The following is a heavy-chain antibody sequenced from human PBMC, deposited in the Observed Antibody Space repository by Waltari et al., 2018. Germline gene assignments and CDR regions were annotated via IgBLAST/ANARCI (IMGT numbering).Heavy chain of an antibody. J-gene: IGHJ6*03. Sequence: QVQLVESGGGVVQPGRALGLSCAAPGFTFSSYGMHWVRQAPGKGLEWVAVISYDGSNKYYADSVKGRFTISRDNSKNTLYLQMNSLRAEDTAVYYCAKGRRGTPYYMDVWGKGTTVTISS. CDR1: GFTFSSYG. CDR2: ISYDGSNK. D-gene: IGHD1-26*01. CDR3: AKGRRGTPYYMDV. V-gene: IGHV3-30*18.